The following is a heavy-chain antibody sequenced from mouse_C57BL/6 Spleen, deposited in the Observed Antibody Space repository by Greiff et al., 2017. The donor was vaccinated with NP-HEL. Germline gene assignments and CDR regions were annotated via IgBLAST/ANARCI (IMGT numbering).Heavy chain of an antibody. CDR3: ARGGTVVATGGYFDY. V-gene: IGHV3-1*01. CDR1: GYSITSGYD. Sequence: EVQLPEAGPGMVKPSQSLSLTCTVTGYSITSGYDWHWIRHFPGNKLEWMGYISYSGSTNYNPSLKSRISITHDTSKNHFFLKLNSVTTEDTATYYCARGGTVVATGGYFDYWGQGTTLTVSS. J-gene: IGHJ2*01. CDR2: ISYSGST. D-gene: IGHD1-1*01.